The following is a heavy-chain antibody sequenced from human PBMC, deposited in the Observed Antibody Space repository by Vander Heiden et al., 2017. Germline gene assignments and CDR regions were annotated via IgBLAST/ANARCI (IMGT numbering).Heavy chain of an antibody. J-gene: IGHJ4*02. V-gene: IGHV3-23*01. CDR2: IRGSGGST. CDR3: AKESKWELQVPYYFDY. Sequence: TASGFTFSSHAMSWVPQAPGTGLECVSAIRGSGGSTYYADSVKGRFTISRDKSKNTLYLQMNSLRAEDTAVYYCAKESKWELQVPYYFDYWGQGTLVTVSS. CDR1: GFTFSSHA. D-gene: IGHD1-26*01.